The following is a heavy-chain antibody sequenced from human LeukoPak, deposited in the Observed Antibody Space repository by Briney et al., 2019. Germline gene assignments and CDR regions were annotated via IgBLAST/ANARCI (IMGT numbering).Heavy chain of an antibody. CDR3: AKMYYYDSSGYPNY. Sequence: PGGSLRLSCAASGFTFSSYAMSWLPQAPGKGLEWVSAISGSGGSTYYADSVKGRFTISRDNSKNTLYLQMNSLRAEDTAVYYCAKMYYYDSSGYPNYWGQGTLVTVSS. CDR2: ISGSGGST. CDR1: GFTFSSYA. D-gene: IGHD3-22*01. J-gene: IGHJ4*02. V-gene: IGHV3-23*01.